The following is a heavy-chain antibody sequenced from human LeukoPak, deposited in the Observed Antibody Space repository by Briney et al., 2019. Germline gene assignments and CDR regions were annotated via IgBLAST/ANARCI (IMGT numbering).Heavy chain of an antibody. J-gene: IGHJ4*02. CDR3: AKDRDSGSYYNY. CDR2: ISGSGGST. V-gene: IGHV3-23*01. CDR1: GFTFSSYA. Sequence: PGRSLRLSCAASGFTFSSYAMSWVRQAPGKGLEWVSAISGSGGSTYYADSVKGRFTISRDNSKNTLYLQMNSLRAEDTAVYYCAKDRDSGSYYNYWGQGTLVTVSS. D-gene: IGHD1-26*01.